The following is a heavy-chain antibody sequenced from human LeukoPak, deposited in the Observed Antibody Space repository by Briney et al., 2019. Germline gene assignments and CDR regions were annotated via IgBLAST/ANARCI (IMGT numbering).Heavy chain of an antibody. CDR2: IKQDGSEK. Sequence: GGSLRLSCAASGFTFSSYWMSWVRQAPGKGLEWVANIKQDGSEKYYVDSVKGRLTIARDNAKNSLYLQMNSLRAEDTAVYYCARDILTSFWSGYYGYYYMDVWGKGTTVTVSS. J-gene: IGHJ6*03. CDR3: ARDILTSFWSGYYGYYYMDV. CDR1: GFTFSSYW. D-gene: IGHD3-3*01. V-gene: IGHV3-7*01.